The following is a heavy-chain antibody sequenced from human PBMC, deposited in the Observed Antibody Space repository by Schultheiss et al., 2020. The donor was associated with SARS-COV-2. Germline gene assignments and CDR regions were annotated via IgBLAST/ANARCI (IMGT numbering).Heavy chain of an antibody. CDR3: AREGTDYDYALEGYFDY. D-gene: IGHD3-16*01. Sequence: GGSLRLSCAASGFTFSSYAMHWVRQAPGKGLEYVSAISSNGGSTYYANSVKGRFTISRDNSKNTPYLQMGSLRAEDMAVYYCAREGTDYDYALEGYFDYWGQGTLVTVSS. J-gene: IGHJ4*02. CDR2: ISSNGGST. CDR1: GFTFSSYA. V-gene: IGHV3-64*01.